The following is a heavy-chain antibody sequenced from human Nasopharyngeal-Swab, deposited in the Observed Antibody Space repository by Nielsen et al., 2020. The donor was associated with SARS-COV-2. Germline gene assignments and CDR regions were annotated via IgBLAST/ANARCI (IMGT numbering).Heavy chain of an antibody. Sequence: GGSLRLSCEASGFTFDDNAMHWVRQAPGKGLEWVSGINWNSGQLYYADSVKGRFTISRDHAKNSLYLQMNSLRVEDTALYYCAKDIGFRYDRSGYGVDHWGQGTLVTVSS. CDR1: GFTFDDNA. V-gene: IGHV3-9*01. CDR2: INWNSGQL. D-gene: IGHD3-22*01. CDR3: AKDIGFRYDRSGYGVDH. J-gene: IGHJ4*02.